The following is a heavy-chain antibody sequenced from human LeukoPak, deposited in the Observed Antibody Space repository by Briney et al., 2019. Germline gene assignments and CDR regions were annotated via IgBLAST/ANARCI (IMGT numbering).Heavy chain of an antibody. CDR2: ISTAGDT. D-gene: IGHD3-22*01. V-gene: IGHV3-13*01. CDR3: ARDISGGYDGLDV. Sequence: WGSLRLSCAASGCTFSRYDMHWVRQVTGKGLEWVSAISTAGDTYYPGSVKGRFTVSRENAKNSLYPQMNSLSAGDTAVYYCARDISGGYDGLDVWGQGTTVTVSS. CDR1: GCTFSRYD. J-gene: IGHJ6*02.